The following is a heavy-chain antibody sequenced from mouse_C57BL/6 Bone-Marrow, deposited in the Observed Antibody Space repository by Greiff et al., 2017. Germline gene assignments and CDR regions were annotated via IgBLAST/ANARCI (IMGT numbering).Heavy chain of an antibody. CDR2: ISYSGST. CDR3: ARGGRFYYFDY. V-gene: IGHV3-1*01. CDR1: GYSITSGYD. Sequence: VQLQQSGPGMVKPSQSLSLTCTVTGYSITSGYDWHWIRHFPGNKLEWMGYISYSGSTNYNPSLKSRISITHDTSKNHFFLKLNSVTTEDTATYYCARGGRFYYFDYWGQGTTLTVSS. J-gene: IGHJ2*01.